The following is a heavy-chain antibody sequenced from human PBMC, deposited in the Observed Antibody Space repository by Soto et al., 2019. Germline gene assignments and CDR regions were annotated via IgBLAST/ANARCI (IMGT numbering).Heavy chain of an antibody. CDR3: GRDGTLSHDFDP. J-gene: IGHJ5*02. CDR1: GYTFTSYY. CDR2: IKPSGGST. D-gene: IGHD3-3*01. V-gene: IGHV1-46*01. Sequence: ASVKVSRKASGYTFTSYYMHWVRQAPGHGLEWMGIIKPSGGSTSYAQKFQGRVTMTRETSTSTVYMELSSLRSEDTAVYYCGRDGTLSHDFDPWGQGTLVTVSS.